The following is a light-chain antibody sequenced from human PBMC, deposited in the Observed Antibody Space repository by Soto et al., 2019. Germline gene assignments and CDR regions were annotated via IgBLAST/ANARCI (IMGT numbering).Light chain of an antibody. CDR3: QHYGSSRT. V-gene: IGKV3-20*01. Sequence: EIVLTQSPGTLSLSPGERATLSCRASQSISSSNLAWYQQKPGQAPRLLIYGASSRATGISDRFSGSGSGTDFTITISRLDPDDFAVYYCQHYGSSRTFGQGTKVEIK. CDR1: QSISSSN. J-gene: IGKJ1*01. CDR2: GAS.